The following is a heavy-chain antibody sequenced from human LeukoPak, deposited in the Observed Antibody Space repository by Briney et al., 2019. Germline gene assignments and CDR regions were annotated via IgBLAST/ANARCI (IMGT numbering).Heavy chain of an antibody. CDR1: GGSISSSNYY. J-gene: IGHJ5*02. Sequence: SEALSLTCAVSGGSISSSNYYWGWIRQPPGQGLEWIGSIYYSGNTYYDPSLKSRVTISVDTSKNQFSLKLSSVTATDTAVYYCARRRAGRDWFDPWGQGTLVTVSS. CDR3: ARRRAGRDWFDP. CDR2: IYYSGNT. D-gene: IGHD6-19*01. V-gene: IGHV4-39*01.